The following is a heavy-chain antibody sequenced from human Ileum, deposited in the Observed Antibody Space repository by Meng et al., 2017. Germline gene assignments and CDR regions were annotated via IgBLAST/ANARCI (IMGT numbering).Heavy chain of an antibody. CDR3: SRVRLPVAMVNAFDI. CDR1: GFTFSSFA. V-gene: IGHV3-30*04. Sequence: GESLKISCAVSGFTFSSFAMHWVRQAPGKGLDWVAVISYDGSNEYYADSVKGRFTISRDNSKNTVYLQMSSLRADDTAVYYCSRVRLPVAMVNAFDIWGLGTMVTVSS. J-gene: IGHJ3*02. CDR2: ISYDGSNE. D-gene: IGHD4/OR15-4a*01.